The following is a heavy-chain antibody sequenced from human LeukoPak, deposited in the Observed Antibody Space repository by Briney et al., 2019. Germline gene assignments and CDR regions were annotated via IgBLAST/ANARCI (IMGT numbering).Heavy chain of an antibody. CDR2: INHSGST. CDR3: ARGIRMVLRY. V-gene: IGHV4-34*01. J-gene: IGHJ4*02. D-gene: IGHD2-15*01. CDR1: GGSFSGYY. Sequence: PSETLSLTCAVYGGSFSGYYWSWIRQPPGKGLEWIGEINHSGSTNYNPSLKSRVTISADTSKNQFSLKLSSVTAADTAVYYCARGIRMVLRYWGQGTLVTVSS.